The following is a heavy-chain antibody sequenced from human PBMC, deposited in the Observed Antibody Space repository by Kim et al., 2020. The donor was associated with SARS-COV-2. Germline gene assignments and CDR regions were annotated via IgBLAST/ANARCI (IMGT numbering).Heavy chain of an antibody. J-gene: IGHJ4*02. V-gene: IGHV3-23*01. Sequence: YADSVKGRFTISRDNSKNTLYLQMNSLRAEDTAVYYCAKDLGRGGDSFDYWGQGTLVTVSS. D-gene: IGHD2-21*01. CDR3: AKDLGRGGDSFDY.